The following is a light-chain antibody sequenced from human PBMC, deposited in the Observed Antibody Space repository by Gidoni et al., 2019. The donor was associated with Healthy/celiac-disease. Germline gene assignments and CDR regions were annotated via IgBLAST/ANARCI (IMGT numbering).Light chain of an antibody. V-gene: IGLV3-19*01. CDR3: NSRDSSGNHPPYV. CDR2: GKN. Sequence: SSELTQDPAVSVALGQTVRITCQGDSLRSYYASWYQQKPGQAPVLVIYGKNNRPPGIPDRFSGSSSGNTASLTITGAQAEDEADYYCNSRDSSGNHPPYVFGTGTKVTVL. J-gene: IGLJ1*01. CDR1: SLRSYY.